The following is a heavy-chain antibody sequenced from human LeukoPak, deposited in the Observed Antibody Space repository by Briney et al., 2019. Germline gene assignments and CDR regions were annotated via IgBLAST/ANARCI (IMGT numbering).Heavy chain of an antibody. CDR1: GGSFSGYY. V-gene: IGHV4-34*01. Sequence: SETLSLTCAVYGGSFSGYYWSWIRQPPGKGLEWIGEINHSGSTNYNPSLKSRVTISVDTSKSQFSLKLSSVTAADTAVYYCVRGARRIAARRVYYFDYWGQGTLVTVSS. J-gene: IGHJ4*02. CDR2: INHSGST. CDR3: VRGARRIAARRVYYFDY. D-gene: IGHD6-6*01.